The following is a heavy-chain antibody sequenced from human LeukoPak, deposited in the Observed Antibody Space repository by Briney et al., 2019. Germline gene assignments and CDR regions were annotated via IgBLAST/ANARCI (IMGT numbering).Heavy chain of an antibody. Sequence: SETLSLTCTVSGYSISSGYYWGWIRQPPGKGLEWIGSIYDSGSTYYNPSLKIPVTISVYTSKNQFSLKLSSVTAADTAVYYCARESSRWELLYYFDYWGQGTLVTVSS. CDR3: ARESSRWELLYYFDY. J-gene: IGHJ4*02. CDR1: GYSISSGYY. D-gene: IGHD1-26*01. V-gene: IGHV4-38-2*02. CDR2: IYDSGST.